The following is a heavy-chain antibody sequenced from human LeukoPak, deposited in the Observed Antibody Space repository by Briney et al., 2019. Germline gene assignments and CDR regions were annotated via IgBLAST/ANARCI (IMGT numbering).Heavy chain of an antibody. CDR2: ISSSGRYT. D-gene: IGHD1-1*01. J-gene: IGHJ4*02. Sequence: GGSLRLACAVSGFTFSNYGMSWVRQAPGKGLEWVSAISSSGRYTSYADSVKGRFTISRDNSKNTLYLQMNSLRAEDTAIYYCATYRQLLLPFESWGQGTLVTVSS. V-gene: IGHV3-23*01. CDR3: ATYRQLLLPFES. CDR1: GFTFSNYG.